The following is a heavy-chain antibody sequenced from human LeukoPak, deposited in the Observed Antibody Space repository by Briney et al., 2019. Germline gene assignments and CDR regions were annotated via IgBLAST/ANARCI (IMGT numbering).Heavy chain of an antibody. V-gene: IGHV4-39*01. CDR2: GSDVGGT. CDR3: ARHGGTRVTLVEVYYFDY. Sequence: SETLSLTCTVSGGSISSSSYYWGWIRQPPGKGLEWIGEGSDVGGTKYNPSLKSRVTISADTSKNQFSLKLSSVTAADTAVYYCARHGGTRVTLVEVYYFDYWGQGTLVTVSS. CDR1: GGSISSSSYY. D-gene: IGHD4-11*01. J-gene: IGHJ4*02.